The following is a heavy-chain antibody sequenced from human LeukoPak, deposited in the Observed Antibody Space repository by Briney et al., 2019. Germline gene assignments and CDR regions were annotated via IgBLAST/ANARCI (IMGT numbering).Heavy chain of an antibody. CDR3: ARDMEGSGWYWFDP. Sequence: SETLSLTCTVSGGSISSYYWSWIRQPAGKGLEWIGRIYTSGSTNYNPSLKSRVTMSVDTSKNQFSLKLSSVTAADTAVYYCARDMEGSGWYWFDPWGQGTLVTVSS. D-gene: IGHD6-19*01. V-gene: IGHV4-4*07. CDR2: IYTSGST. J-gene: IGHJ5*02. CDR1: GGSISSYY.